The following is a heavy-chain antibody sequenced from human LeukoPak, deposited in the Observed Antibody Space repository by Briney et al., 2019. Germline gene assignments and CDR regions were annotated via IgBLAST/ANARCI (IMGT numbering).Heavy chain of an antibody. V-gene: IGHV4-59*01. Sequence: SETLSLTCTVSGGSISSYYWSWIRQPPGKGPEWIGYIYYSGSTNYNPSLKSRVTISVDTSKNQFSLKLSSVTAADTAVYYCARAEYSSGWFPMDVWGQGTTVTVSS. CDR2: IYYSGST. D-gene: IGHD6-19*01. J-gene: IGHJ6*02. CDR1: GGSISSYY. CDR3: ARAEYSSGWFPMDV.